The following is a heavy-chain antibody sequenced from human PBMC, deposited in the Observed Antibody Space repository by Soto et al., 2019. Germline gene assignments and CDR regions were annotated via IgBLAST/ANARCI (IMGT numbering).Heavy chain of an antibody. V-gene: IGHV4-4*02. J-gene: IGHJ4*02. CDR1: GGSISTSNW. D-gene: IGHD1-1*01. CDR2: VYHSGST. Sequence: QVQLQESGPGLVKPSGTLSLTCAVSGGSISTSNWWSWVRQPPGKGLEWIGEVYHSGSTNYNPSFKSRLAMSVDKSKNQFSLKLNSLTAADTALYYCARTSTSGTRFDYWGQGSLLTVSS. CDR3: ARTSTSGTRFDY.